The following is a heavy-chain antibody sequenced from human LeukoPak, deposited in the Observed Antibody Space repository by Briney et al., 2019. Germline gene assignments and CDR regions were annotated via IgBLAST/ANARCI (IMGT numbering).Heavy chain of an antibody. CDR3: ARVSCSSTSCYHYYYYGMDV. D-gene: IGHD2-2*01. V-gene: IGHV1-18*01. CDR1: GYTFTSYG. Sequence: ASVKVSCKASGYTFTSYGISWVRQAPGQGLEWMGWISAYNGNTNYAQKLQGRVTMTTDTSTSTAYMELRSLRSDDTAVYYCARVSCSSTSCYHYYYYGMDVWGQGPRSPSP. CDR2: ISAYNGNT. J-gene: IGHJ6*02.